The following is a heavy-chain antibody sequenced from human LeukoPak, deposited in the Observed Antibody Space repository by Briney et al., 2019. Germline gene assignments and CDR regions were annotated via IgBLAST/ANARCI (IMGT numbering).Heavy chain of an antibody. Sequence: SETLSLTCAVHGGSFSGYYWIWIRQPPGKGLEWIGEIDHSGNTQYNPSLKSRVTISIDTSKNQSSLYLTSVTAADTAMYYCARHSPGSRGVDYWGQETLVTVSS. CDR1: GGSFSGYY. D-gene: IGHD2-21*01. J-gene: IGHJ4*02. CDR3: ARHSPGSRGVDY. V-gene: IGHV4-34*01. CDR2: IDHSGNT.